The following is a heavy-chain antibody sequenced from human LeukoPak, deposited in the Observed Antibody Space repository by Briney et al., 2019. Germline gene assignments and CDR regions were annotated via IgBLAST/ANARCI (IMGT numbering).Heavy chain of an antibody. CDR1: GGSISSSSYY. Sequence: SETLSLTCTVSGGSISSSSYYWGWIRQPPGKGLEWIESIYYSGSTYYNPSLKSRVTISVDTSKNQFSLKLSSVTAADTAVYYCARRVGYYYGSGSFYYYYYGMDVWGQGTTVTVSS. D-gene: IGHD3-10*01. CDR3: ARRVGYYYGSGSFYYYYYGMDV. V-gene: IGHV4-39*01. CDR2: IYYSGST. J-gene: IGHJ6*02.